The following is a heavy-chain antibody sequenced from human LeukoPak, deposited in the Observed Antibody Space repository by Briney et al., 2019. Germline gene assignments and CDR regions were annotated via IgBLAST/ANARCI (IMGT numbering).Heavy chain of an antibody. D-gene: IGHD6-19*01. Sequence: PGGSLRLSCAASGFTFSSYWMHWVRQAPGKGLVWVSRINSDGSSTSYADSVKGRFTISRDNAKNTLYLQMNSLRAEDTAVYYCARGDSSGWYGAFDIWGQGTMVTVSS. J-gene: IGHJ3*02. CDR2: INSDGSST. CDR3: ARGDSSGWYGAFDI. V-gene: IGHV3-74*01. CDR1: GFTFSSYW.